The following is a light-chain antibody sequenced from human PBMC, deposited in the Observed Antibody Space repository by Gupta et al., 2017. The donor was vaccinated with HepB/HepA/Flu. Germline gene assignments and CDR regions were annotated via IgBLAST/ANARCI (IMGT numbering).Light chain of an antibody. CDR3: GSFTRSTSTLVL. CDR2: DVT. Sequence: YALTQPASVVGSPGQSITITCTGTSSAVGGYNSVSWYQQYPGKAPKHLIYDVTARPSGISTRVSASKSGNTAAMTIAGLQTEDEADYFCGSFTRSTSTLVLFGGGTKVTVL. V-gene: IGLV2-14*03. J-gene: IGLJ2*01. CDR1: SSAVGGYNS.